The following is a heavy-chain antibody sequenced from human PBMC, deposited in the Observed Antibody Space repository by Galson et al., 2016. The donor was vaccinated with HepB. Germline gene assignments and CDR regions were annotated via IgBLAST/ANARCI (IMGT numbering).Heavy chain of an antibody. CDR2: IRSKAYGGTT. CDR3: SIGFGAGTFGYYFDY. V-gene: IGHV3-49*03. D-gene: IGHD6-19*01. Sequence: SLRLSCATSGFTFGDHSMSWFRQAPGKGLEWVSFIRSKAYGGTTEYAASLKGRFTILRDDSKSIAYLQMNSLKTEDPAVYYCSIGFGAGTFGYYFDYWGQGTLVTASS. J-gene: IGHJ4*02. CDR1: GFTFGDHS.